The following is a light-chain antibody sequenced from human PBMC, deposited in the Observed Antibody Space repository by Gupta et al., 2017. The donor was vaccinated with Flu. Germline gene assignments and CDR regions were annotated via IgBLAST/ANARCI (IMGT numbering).Light chain of an antibody. CDR1: QGIRND. CDR3: QRHNGYSLT. J-gene: IGKJ3*01. V-gene: IGKV1-17*01. CDR2: AAS. Sequence: IQMTQSPSSLSASVGDRGTITCRASQGIRNDLGWYQQQPGKAPKRLIYAASSSHSGVRSRSSGRAAAAEFSPSISMLHPEDVATYYRQRHNGYSLTFGPGTKVEMK.